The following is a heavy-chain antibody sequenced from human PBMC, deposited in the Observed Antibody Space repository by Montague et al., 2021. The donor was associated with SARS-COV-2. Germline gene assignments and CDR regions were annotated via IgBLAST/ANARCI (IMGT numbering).Heavy chain of an antibody. CDR1: GGSVSSSPYY. V-gene: IGHV4-39*01. Sequence: SETLSLTCTVSGGSVSSSPYYWGWIRQPPGRGLEWVGSISYSGRTYFSPSLKSRLTISVDSSENQFSLRLSSVPAADTAVYYCASSYYYGSGTYVYNYYMDVWGKGTTVTVSS. J-gene: IGHJ6*03. CDR2: ISYSGRT. CDR3: ASSYYYGSGTYVYNYYMDV. D-gene: IGHD3-10*01.